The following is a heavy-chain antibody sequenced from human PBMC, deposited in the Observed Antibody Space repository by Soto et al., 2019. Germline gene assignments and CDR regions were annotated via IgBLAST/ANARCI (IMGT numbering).Heavy chain of an antibody. CDR3: ARFKDYSNYDYYYGMDV. CDR2: INPSGGST. Sequence: ASVKVSCKASGYTFTSYYMHWVRQAPGQGLEWMGIINPSGGSTSYAQKFQGRVTMTRDTSTSTVYMELSSLRSEDTAVFYCARFKDYSNYDYYYGMDVWGQGTTVTVSS. D-gene: IGHD4-4*01. CDR1: GYTFTSYY. J-gene: IGHJ6*02. V-gene: IGHV1-46*01.